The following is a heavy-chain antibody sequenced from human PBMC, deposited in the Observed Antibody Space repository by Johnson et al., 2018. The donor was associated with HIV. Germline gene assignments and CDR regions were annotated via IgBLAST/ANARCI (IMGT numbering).Heavy chain of an antibody. D-gene: IGHD7-27*01. V-gene: IGHV3-NL1*01. CDR2: ISGSGGST. CDR3: ARAIGNWDAFDI. Sequence: VPLVESGGGVVQPGRSLRLSCAASGFTFSSYPMHWVRQAPGKGLEWVSAISGSGGSTYYADSVKGRFTISRDNSKNTLNLQMNSLRAEDTAVYYCARAIGNWDAFDIWGQGTMVTVSS. J-gene: IGHJ3*02. CDR1: GFTFSSYP.